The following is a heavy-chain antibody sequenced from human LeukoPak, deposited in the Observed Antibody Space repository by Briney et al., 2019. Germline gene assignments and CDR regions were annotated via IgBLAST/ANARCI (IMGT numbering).Heavy chain of an antibody. Sequence: GASVKVSCKASGYTFTRYDINWVRQATGQGLEWMGWMNPNSGNTGYAQKFQGRVTMTRNTSISTAYMELSSLRSEDTAVYYCARAGSYDSSGYYYVNWFDPWGQGTLVTVSS. CDR3: ARAGSYDSSGYYYVNWFDP. V-gene: IGHV1-8*01. CDR2: MNPNSGNT. CDR1: GYTFTRYD. D-gene: IGHD3-22*01. J-gene: IGHJ5*02.